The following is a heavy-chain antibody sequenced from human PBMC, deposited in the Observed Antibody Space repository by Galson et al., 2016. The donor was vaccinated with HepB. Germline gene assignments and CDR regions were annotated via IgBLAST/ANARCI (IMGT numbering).Heavy chain of an antibody. CDR2: IFHIGST. D-gene: IGHD2-21*02. V-gene: IGHV4-39*01. CDR1: GGPISSNRYY. CDR3: ARFGGDWGF. Sequence: SETLSLTCTVSGGPISSNRYYWGWIRQPPGKGLEWIGSIFHIGSTYYNASLKSRATISVDTSKGQFSLKLRSLTATDTAVYYCARFGGDWGFWGQGNLVIVSS. J-gene: IGHJ1*01.